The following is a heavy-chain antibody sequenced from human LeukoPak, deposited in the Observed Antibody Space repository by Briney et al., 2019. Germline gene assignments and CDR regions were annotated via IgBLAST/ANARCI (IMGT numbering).Heavy chain of an antibody. CDR2: IIPIFGTA. CDR3: ARTPKYSSALAFDY. Sequence: ASVKVSCKASGGTFNSHAISWVRQAPGQGLEWMGGIIPIFGTANYAQKLQGRVTMTTDTSTSTAYMELRSLRSDDTAVYYCARTPKYSSALAFDYWGQGTLVTVSS. D-gene: IGHD6-25*01. V-gene: IGHV1-69*05. J-gene: IGHJ4*02. CDR1: GGTFNSHA.